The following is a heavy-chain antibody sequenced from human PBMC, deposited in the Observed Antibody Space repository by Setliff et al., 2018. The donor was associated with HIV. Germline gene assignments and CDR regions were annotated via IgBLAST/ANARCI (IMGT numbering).Heavy chain of an antibody. CDR3: ARGGAGYYYYGMDV. V-gene: IGHV1-2*05. CDR2: INPNSGGT. CDR1: GYTFTGYY. D-gene: IGHD6-19*01. J-gene: IGHJ6*02. Sequence: ASVKVSCKASGYTFTGYYMHWVRQAPGQGLEWMGRINPNSGGTNYAQKFQGRVTMTRDTSISTAYMELNRLRSDDTVVYYCARGGAGYYYYGMDVWGQGTTVTVSS.